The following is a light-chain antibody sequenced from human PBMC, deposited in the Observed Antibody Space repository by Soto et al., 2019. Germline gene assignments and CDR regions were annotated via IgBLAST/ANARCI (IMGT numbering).Light chain of an antibody. J-gene: IGKJ5*01. CDR3: QQYNNWPRT. Sequence: EVVLTQSPDTLSFAPGETATLSCRASQSVDRYVAWYQQKPGQAPRPLIYGASSRATGIPDRFSGSGSGTEFTLTISSLQSEDFAVYYCQQYNNWPRTFGQGTRLEIK. CDR2: GAS. V-gene: IGKV3D-15*01. CDR1: QSVDRY.